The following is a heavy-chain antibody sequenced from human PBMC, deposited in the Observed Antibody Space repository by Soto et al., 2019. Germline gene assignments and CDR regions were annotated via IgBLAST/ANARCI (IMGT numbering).Heavy chain of an antibody. CDR3: AKDQNFKVIYYYYMDV. D-gene: IGHD1-7*01. CDR1: GFTFSSYA. Sequence: GGSLRLSCAASGFTFSSYAMSWVRQAPGKGLEWVSAISGSGGSTYYADSVKGRFTISRDNSKNTLYLQMNSLRAEDTAVYYCAKDQNFKVIYYYYMDVWGKGTTVTVSS. V-gene: IGHV3-23*01. J-gene: IGHJ6*03. CDR2: ISGSGGST.